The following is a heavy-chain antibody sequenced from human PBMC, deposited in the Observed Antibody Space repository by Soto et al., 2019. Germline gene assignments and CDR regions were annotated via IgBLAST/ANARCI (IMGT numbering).Heavy chain of an antibody. D-gene: IGHD3-22*01. CDR1: GFTFSSYG. V-gene: IGHV3-30*18. Sequence: QVQLVESGGGVVQPGRSLRLSCAASGFTFSSYGMHWVRQAPGKGLEWVAVISYDGSNKYYAGSVKGRFTISRDNSKNPLYLQTNSMRAEDTDVYYCGKDAYKPRTYYYDSSGYKANCYYYGMDVWGQGTTVTVSS. CDR2: ISYDGSNK. J-gene: IGHJ6*02. CDR3: GKDAYKPRTYYYDSSGYKANCYYYGMDV.